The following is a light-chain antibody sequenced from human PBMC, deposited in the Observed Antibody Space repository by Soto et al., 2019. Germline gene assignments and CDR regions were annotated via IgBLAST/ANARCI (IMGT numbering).Light chain of an antibody. CDR2: DAS. V-gene: IGKV1-5*01. J-gene: IGKJ1*01. CDR1: QSVSGW. Sequence: DIQMTQSPSTLSASVGDTVTVTCRASQSVSGWLAWYQQKPGEAPKLLIYDASALPPGVPARFSGSGSGTNFTLPIASLQDDDFATYSCQQYENLSWTFGPGTKVEI. CDR3: QQYENLSWT.